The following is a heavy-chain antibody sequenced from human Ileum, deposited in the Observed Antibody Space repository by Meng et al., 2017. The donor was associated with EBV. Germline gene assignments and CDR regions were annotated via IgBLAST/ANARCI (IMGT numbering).Heavy chain of an antibody. CDR1: GGSVSSGGNY. Sequence: QWQLPESGPGLVKPSETLSLTCSVSGGSVSSGGNYWSWIRQPPGKGLEWIGYIYNSGSTNYNPSLKSRVTISVDTSKNQFSLKLSSVTAADTAVYYCARDGYSSGSDWGQGTLVTVSS. CDR2: IYNSGST. J-gene: IGHJ4*02. D-gene: IGHD6-19*01. CDR3: ARDGYSSGSD. V-gene: IGHV4-61*08.